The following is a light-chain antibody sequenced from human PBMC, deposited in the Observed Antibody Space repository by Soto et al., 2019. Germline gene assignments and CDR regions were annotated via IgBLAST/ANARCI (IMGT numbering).Light chain of an antibody. Sequence: EIVLTQSPAILSMSPGERATLSCRASQSVSSYFAWYQQKPGQAPRLLIYDASNRATGVPPRFRGSGSWTAFTLTISSLEPKDFEVYYCQQRRYWPVTFGQGTKVEIK. CDR3: QQRRYWPVT. CDR2: DAS. CDR1: QSVSSY. J-gene: IGKJ1*01. V-gene: IGKV3-11*01.